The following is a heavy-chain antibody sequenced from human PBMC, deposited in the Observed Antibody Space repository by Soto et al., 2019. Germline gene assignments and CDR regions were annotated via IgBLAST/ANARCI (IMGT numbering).Heavy chain of an antibody. CDR1: GFTFSSYA. D-gene: IGHD3-16*02. CDR3: AKAGRLRLGELSLYYFDY. V-gene: IGHV3-23*01. CDR2: ISGSGGST. Sequence: PGGSLRLSCAASGFTFSSYAMSWVRQAPGKGLEWVSAISGSGGSTYYADSVKGRFTISRDNSKNTLYLQMNSLRAEDTAVYYCAKAGRLRLGELSLYYFDYWGQGTLVTVPS. J-gene: IGHJ4*02.